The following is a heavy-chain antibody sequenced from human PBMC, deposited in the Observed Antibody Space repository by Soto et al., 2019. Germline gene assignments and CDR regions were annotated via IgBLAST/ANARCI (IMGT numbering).Heavy chain of an antibody. D-gene: IGHD2-2*01. Sequence: SETLSLTCAVYGGSFSGYYWSWIRQPPGKGLEWIGEINHSGSTNYNPSLKSRVTISVDTSKNQFSLKLSSVTAADTAVYYCARGLLRDIVVVPAAIRRSWYAHYNWFDPWGQGTLVTVAS. J-gene: IGHJ5*02. CDR1: GGSFSGYY. V-gene: IGHV4-34*01. CDR3: ARGLLRDIVVVPAAIRRSWYAHYNWFDP. CDR2: INHSGST.